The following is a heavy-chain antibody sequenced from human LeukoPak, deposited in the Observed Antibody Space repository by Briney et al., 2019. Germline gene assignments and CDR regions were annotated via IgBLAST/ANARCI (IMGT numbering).Heavy chain of an antibody. V-gene: IGHV4-34*01. J-gene: IGHJ4*02. CDR3: ARGSYSSGWYVGGGFDY. CDR1: GGSFSGYY. CDR2: INHSGST. D-gene: IGHD6-19*01. Sequence: PETLSLTCAVYGGSFSGYYWSWIRQPPGKGLEWIGEINHSGSTNYNPSLKSRVTISVDTSKNQFSLKLSSVTAADTAVYYCARGSYSSGWYVGGGFDYWGQGTLVTVSS.